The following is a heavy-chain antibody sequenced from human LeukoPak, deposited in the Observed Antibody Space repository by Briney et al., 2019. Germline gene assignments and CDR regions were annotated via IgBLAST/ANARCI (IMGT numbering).Heavy chain of an antibody. D-gene: IGHD5-18*01. CDR2: IWYDGSNK. V-gene: IGHV3-33*06. Sequence: GGSLRLSCAASGFTFSSYGMHWVRQAPGKGLEWVAVIWYDGSNKYYADSVKGRFTISRDNSKNTLYLQMNSLRAEDTAVYYCAKKGGYSYGRADYWGQGTLVTVSS. CDR1: GFTFSSYG. J-gene: IGHJ4*02. CDR3: AKKGGYSYGRADY.